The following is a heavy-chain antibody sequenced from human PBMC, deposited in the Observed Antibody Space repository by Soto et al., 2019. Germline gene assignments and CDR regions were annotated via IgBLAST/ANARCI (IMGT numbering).Heavy chain of an antibody. D-gene: IGHD3-22*01. J-gene: IGHJ4*02. Sequence: QVQLVQSGAEVKKPGSSVKVSCKASGGTFSRYTITWVRQAPGQGLEWMGGITPMFGTPNYAQKFQGRVTITADESTSTGYKELSSLRSEDTAMYYCARDGTLYDSSAYYYLYWGQGTLVTVSS. V-gene: IGHV1-69*01. CDR2: ITPMFGTP. CDR1: GGTFSRYT. CDR3: ARDGTLYDSSAYYYLY.